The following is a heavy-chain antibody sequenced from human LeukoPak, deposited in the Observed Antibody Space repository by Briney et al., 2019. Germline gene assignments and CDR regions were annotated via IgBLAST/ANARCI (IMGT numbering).Heavy chain of an antibody. Sequence: PGGSLRLSCAASGFTFSSYGMHWVRQAPGKGLEWVTFIRYDGSNEDYADSAKGRFTISRDNSKNTVYLQMNSLRVEDTAVYYCAKDRAIAAVGTGPLNYWGQGTLVIVSS. CDR1: GFTFSSYG. V-gene: IGHV3-30*02. CDR3: AKDRAIAAVGTGPLNY. D-gene: IGHD6-13*01. J-gene: IGHJ4*02. CDR2: IRYDGSNE.